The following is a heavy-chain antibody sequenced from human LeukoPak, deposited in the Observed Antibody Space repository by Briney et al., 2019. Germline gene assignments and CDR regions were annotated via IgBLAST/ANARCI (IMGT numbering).Heavy chain of an antibody. V-gene: IGHV3-23*01. D-gene: IGHD2-2*01. CDR2: ISGSGGST. J-gene: IGHJ4*02. Sequence: GGSLRLSCAASGFTFSSYAMSWVRQAPGKGLEWVSAISGSGGSTYYADSVKGRFTISGDNSKNTLYLQMNSLRAEDTAVYYCANGVQLLRYYFDYWGQGTLVTVSS. CDR1: GFTFSSYA. CDR3: ANGVQLLRYYFDY.